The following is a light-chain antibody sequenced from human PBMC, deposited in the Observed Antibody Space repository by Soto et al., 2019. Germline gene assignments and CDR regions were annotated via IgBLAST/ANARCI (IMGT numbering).Light chain of an antibody. CDR1: QSVRSSY. V-gene: IGKV3-20*01. CDR3: QPYGSSPRFT. J-gene: IGKJ3*01. CDR2: VAS. Sequence: EIVLTQSPGTLSLSPGERATLACRASQSVRSSYLAWYQQKPGQAPRLLIYVASTRATGIPDRFSGSGSGTDFTLTISILEPEDFAVYYCQPYGSSPRFTFGPGTKVDIK.